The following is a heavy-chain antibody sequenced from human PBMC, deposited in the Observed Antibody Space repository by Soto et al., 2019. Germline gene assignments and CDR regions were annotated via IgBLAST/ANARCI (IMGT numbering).Heavy chain of an antibody. V-gene: IGHV1-69*06. D-gene: IGHD3-22*01. CDR2: IIPVFRTT. CDR3: ASKNYYDSSGYPYYFDY. CDR1: GGTSSYA. J-gene: IGHJ4*02. Sequence: SVKVSFKACGGTSSYAINWVRQAPGQGLEWMGGIIPVFRTTKYAQKFLGRVTITADKSTSTAYMELSSLRSEDTAVYYCASKNYYDSSGYPYYFDYWGQGTLVTVSS.